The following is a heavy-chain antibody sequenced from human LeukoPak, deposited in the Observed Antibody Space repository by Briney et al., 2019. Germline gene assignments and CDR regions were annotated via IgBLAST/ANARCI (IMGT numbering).Heavy chain of an antibody. V-gene: IGHV1-58*02. CDR2: IVVGSGST. CDR3: AASAPSWRSIFDD. J-gene: IGHJ4*02. D-gene: IGHD3-16*01. Sequence: GASVKLSCKASGSTFTSSTMQCVRQARGQHIEWIGWIVVGSGSTKYAQEFQDRVTITRDMFTSTAYMELSSLRSEDTAVYYCAASAPSWRSIFDDWGQGTLVPVSS. CDR1: GSTFTSST.